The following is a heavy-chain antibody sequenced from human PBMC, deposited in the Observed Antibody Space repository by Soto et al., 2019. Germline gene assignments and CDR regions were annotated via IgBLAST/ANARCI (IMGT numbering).Heavy chain of an antibody. CDR3: TTGIYYDILTGYHNVAY. D-gene: IGHD3-9*01. J-gene: IGHJ4*02. Sequence: GRSLRLSCVPSGFNLIHPWMTWVRQAAGKGLEWVGRIKSKTDGGTADYAAPVKGRATISRDDSKNTVYLQMNSLKTEDTAVYYCTTGIYYDILTGYHNVAYWGQGALVTVAS. V-gene: IGHV3-15*01. CDR1: GFNLIHPW. CDR2: IKSKTDGGTA.